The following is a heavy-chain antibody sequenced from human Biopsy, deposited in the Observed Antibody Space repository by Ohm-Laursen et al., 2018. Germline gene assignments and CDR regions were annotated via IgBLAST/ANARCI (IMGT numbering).Heavy chain of an antibody. D-gene: IGHD2-8*01. Sequence: SLRLSCSAPGFDFSGYSMSWVRQAPGKGLEWVSSVTTTSSYIYYTDSVKGRFTVSRDNGKNSVYLQMNSLGVEDTAVYYCARDGEAKYCKHGVCPSDFWGQGTLVTVSS. V-gene: IGHV3-21*01. J-gene: IGHJ4*02. CDR1: GFDFSGYS. CDR2: VTTTSSYI. CDR3: ARDGEAKYCKHGVCPSDF.